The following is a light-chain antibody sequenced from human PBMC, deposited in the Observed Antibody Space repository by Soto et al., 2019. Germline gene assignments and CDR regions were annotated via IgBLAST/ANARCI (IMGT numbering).Light chain of an antibody. V-gene: IGLV2-14*01. J-gene: IGLJ1*01. CDR1: SSDVGAYNF. CDR3: SSYTGGSTSYV. Sequence: QSVLTQPASVSGSPGQSITISCTGTSSDVGAYNFVSWYQHHPGRAPKLIIYEVTIRPSGVSNRFSGSKSGNTASLTISGLQAEDEADYYCSSYTGGSTSYVFGTGTKVTVL. CDR2: EVT.